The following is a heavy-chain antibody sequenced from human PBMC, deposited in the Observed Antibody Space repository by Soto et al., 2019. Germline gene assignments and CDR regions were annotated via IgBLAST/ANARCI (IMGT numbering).Heavy chain of an antibody. V-gene: IGHV3-7*01. D-gene: IGHD6-19*01. CDR2: IKQDGSER. Sequence: EGSLRLSCAASGFSLSGYWMNWVRQAPGRGLEWVAIIKQDGSERYYVDSVKGRFTISRDNAKNSLYLQMSSLRVEDTALYYCARSSGWLHDYWGQGTLVTVSS. CDR3: ARSSGWLHDY. J-gene: IGHJ4*02. CDR1: GFSLSGYW.